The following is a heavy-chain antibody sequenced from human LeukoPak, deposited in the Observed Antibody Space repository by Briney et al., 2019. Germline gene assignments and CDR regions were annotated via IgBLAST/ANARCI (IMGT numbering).Heavy chain of an antibody. V-gene: IGHV3-30*18. J-gene: IGHJ3*02. CDR2: ISYDGSNK. CDR3: AKYLRWLDACDI. CDR1: GFTFSSYG. D-gene: IGHD4-17*01. Sequence: GRSLRLSCAASGFTFSSYGMHWVCQAPGKGLEWVAVISYDGSNKYYADSVKGRFTISRDNSKNTLYLQMNSLRAEDTAVYYCAKYLRWLDACDIWGQGTMVTVSS.